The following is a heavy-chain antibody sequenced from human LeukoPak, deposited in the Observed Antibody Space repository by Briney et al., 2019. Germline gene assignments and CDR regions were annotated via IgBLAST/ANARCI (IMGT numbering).Heavy chain of an antibody. CDR1: GFTFSSYA. D-gene: IGHD3-22*01. CDR3: AKDKPTYYYDSSGLFDY. Sequence: GRSLRLSCAASGFTFSSYAMSWVRQAPGKGLEWVSAISGSGGSTYYADSVKGRFTISRDNSKNTLYLQMNSLRAEDTAVYYCAKDKPTYYYDSSGLFDYWGQGTLVTVSS. J-gene: IGHJ4*02. V-gene: IGHV3-23*01. CDR2: ISGSGGST.